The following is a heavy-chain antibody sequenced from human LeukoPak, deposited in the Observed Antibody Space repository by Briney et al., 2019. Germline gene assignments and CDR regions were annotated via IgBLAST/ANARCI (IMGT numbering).Heavy chain of an antibody. CDR1: GYSFTSYS. J-gene: IGHJ4*02. V-gene: IGHV5-10-1*01. D-gene: IGHD3-10*01. CDR3: ARLRGPGGADY. Sequence: GEPLKISCKGSGYSFTSYSISWVRQMPGKGLEWMGKIDPSDSYTNYSPSFQGHVTISGYKSISTAYLQWGSLKASDTAMYYCARLRGPGGADYWGQGTLVTVSS. CDR2: IDPSDSYT.